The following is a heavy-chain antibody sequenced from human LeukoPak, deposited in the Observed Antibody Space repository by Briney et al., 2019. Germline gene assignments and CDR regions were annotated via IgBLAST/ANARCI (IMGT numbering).Heavy chain of an antibody. Sequence: ASVKVSCKASGYTFTSYDINWVRQATGQGLEWMGWMNPNSGNTGYAQKFQGRVTITRNTSISTAYMELSSLRSEDTAVYYCARSYCSGGSCYLKGLVFDFWGQGTLVTVSS. CDR2: MNPNSGNT. V-gene: IGHV1-8*03. CDR1: GYTFTSYD. J-gene: IGHJ4*02. CDR3: ARSYCSGGSCYLKGLVFDF. D-gene: IGHD2-15*01.